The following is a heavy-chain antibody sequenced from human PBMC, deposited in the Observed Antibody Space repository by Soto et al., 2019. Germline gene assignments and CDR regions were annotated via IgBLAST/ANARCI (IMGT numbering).Heavy chain of an antibody. D-gene: IGHD1-26*01. CDR1: GFTFSSYG. CDR2: ISYDGSNK. Sequence: PGGSLRLSCAASGFTFSSYGMHWVRQAPGKGLEWVAVISYDGSNKYYADSVKGRFTISRDNSKNTLYLQMNSLRAEDTDVYYCAKDLGGGYVGSYYYYGMDVWGQGTTVTVSS. CDR3: AKDLGGGYVGSYYYYGMDV. J-gene: IGHJ6*02. V-gene: IGHV3-30*18.